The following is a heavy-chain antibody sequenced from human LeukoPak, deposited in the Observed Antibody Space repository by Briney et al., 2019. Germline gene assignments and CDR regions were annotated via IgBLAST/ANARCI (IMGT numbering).Heavy chain of an antibody. D-gene: IGHD3-16*01. CDR3: ARAREPLLYTYYFDY. CDR2: VYHSGTT. CDR1: GFSISSGYF. V-gene: IGHV4-38-2*02. J-gene: IGHJ4*02. Sequence: SETLSLTCSVSGFSISSGYFWGWIRQPPGKGLEWIGRVYHSGTTNYDPSLKSRVTISVDTSRNQFSLKLSSVTAADTAVYYCARAREPLLYTYYFDYWGQGTLVTVSS.